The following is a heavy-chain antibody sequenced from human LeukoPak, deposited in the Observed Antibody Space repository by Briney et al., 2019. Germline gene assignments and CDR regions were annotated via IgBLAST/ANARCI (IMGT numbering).Heavy chain of an antibody. CDR3: ASRRDGYNPPDY. Sequence: SETLSLTCTVSGGSISSSSYYWGWIRQPPGKGLEWIGSIYYSGSTYYNPSLKSRVTISVDTSKNQFSLKLSSVTAADTAVYYCASRRDGYNPPDYWGQGTLVTVSS. D-gene: IGHD5-24*01. CDR2: IYYSGST. V-gene: IGHV4-39*07. CDR1: GGSISSSSYY. J-gene: IGHJ4*02.